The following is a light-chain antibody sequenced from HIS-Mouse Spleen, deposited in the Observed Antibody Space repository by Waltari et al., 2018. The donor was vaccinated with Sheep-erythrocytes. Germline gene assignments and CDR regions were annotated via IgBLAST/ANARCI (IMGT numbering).Light chain of an antibody. Sequence: EIVMTQSRPTLSVSPGGRSTLPCRASQSVSSNLAWYQQKPGQAPRTLIYGASTRATGIPARFSGSGSGTEFTLTISSMQSEDFAVYYCQQYNNWPPGTFGQGTKLEIK. CDR2: GAS. CDR3: QQYNNWPPGT. CDR1: QSVSSN. V-gene: IGKV3-15*01. J-gene: IGKJ2*02.